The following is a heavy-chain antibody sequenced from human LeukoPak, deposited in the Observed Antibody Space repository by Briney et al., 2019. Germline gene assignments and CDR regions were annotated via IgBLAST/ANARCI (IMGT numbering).Heavy chain of an antibody. CDR3: ARAGLYGGKPFDY. Sequence: ASVKVSCKASGYTFTSYDINWVRQATGQGLEWMGWMNPNSGNTGYAQKFQGRATITRNTSISTAYMELSSLRSEDTAVYYCARAGLYGGKPFDYWGQGTLVTVSS. CDR2: MNPNSGNT. V-gene: IGHV1-8*03. J-gene: IGHJ4*02. D-gene: IGHD4-23*01. CDR1: GYTFTSYD.